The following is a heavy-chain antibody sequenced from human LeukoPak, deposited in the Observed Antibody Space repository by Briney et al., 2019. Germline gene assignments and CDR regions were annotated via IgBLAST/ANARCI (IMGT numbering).Heavy chain of an antibody. V-gene: IGHV3-21*04. Sequence: PGGSLRLSCAASGFTFGTYAMNWVRQAPGKGLEWVSSISSSSGYIHYADSVEGRFTISRDNAKNSVYLQMNSLRAEDTAVYYCARDPRGGSEIDYWGQGTLVTVSS. D-gene: IGHD1-26*01. CDR3: ARDPRGGSEIDY. CDR1: GFTFGTYA. CDR2: ISSSSGYI. J-gene: IGHJ4*02.